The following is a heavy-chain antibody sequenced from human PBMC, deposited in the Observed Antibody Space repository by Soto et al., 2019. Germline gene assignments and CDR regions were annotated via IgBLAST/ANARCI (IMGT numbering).Heavy chain of an antibody. CDR3: AKGRGYCTSTSCYVESDY. D-gene: IGHD2-2*01. Sequence: EVQLLESGGGLVQPGGSLRLSCAASGFTFSSYAMSWVRQAPGKGLEWVSAISGSGGSTYYADSVKGRFTISRDNSKNTLYLQLNRLRAEDTAVYCCAKGRGYCTSTSCYVESDYWGQGTLVTVSS. V-gene: IGHV3-23*01. CDR2: ISGSGGST. CDR1: GFTFSSYA. J-gene: IGHJ4*02.